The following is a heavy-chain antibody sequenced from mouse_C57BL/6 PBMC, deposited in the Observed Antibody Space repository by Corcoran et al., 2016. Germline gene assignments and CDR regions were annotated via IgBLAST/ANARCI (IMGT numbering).Heavy chain of an antibody. CDR3: AISTMVTPAWLAY. CDR2: IYPRSGNT. CDR1: GYTFTSYG. D-gene: IGHD2-2*01. V-gene: IGHV1-81*01. Sequence: QVQLQQSGAELARPGASVKLSCKASGYTFTSYGISWVKQRTGQGLEWIGEIYPRSGNTYYNEKFKGKATLTADKSSSTSYMELRSLTSEDSAVYFCAISTMVTPAWLAYWGQGTLVTVSA. J-gene: IGHJ3*01.